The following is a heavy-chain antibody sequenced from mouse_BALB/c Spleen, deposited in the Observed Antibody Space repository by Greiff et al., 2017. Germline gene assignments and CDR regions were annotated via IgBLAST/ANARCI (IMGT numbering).Heavy chain of an antibody. Sequence: EVQLQESGGGLVKPGGSLKLSCAASGFTFSSYAMSWVRQSPEKRLEWVAEISSGGSYTYYPDTVTGRFTISRDNAKNTLYLEMSSLRSEDTAMYYCASGIYYGNYVFAYWGQGTLVTVSA. CDR3: ASGIYYGNYVFAY. CDR2: ISSGGSYT. D-gene: IGHD2-1*01. CDR1: GFTFSSYA. V-gene: IGHV5-9-4*01. J-gene: IGHJ3*01.